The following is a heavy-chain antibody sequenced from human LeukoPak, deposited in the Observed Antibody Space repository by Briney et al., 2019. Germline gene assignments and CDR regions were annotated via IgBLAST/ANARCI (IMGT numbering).Heavy chain of an antibody. Sequence: GGSLRLSCAASGFTFSSYGMSWVRQAPGKGLEWVSAISGSGGSTYYADSVKGRFTISRDNAKNSVYLQMNSLTDEDTGVYYCARGGGSGRYGLPFDSWGQGTLVTVSS. CDR2: ISGSGGST. V-gene: IGHV3-23*01. J-gene: IGHJ4*02. D-gene: IGHD6-13*01. CDR1: GFTFSSYG. CDR3: ARGGGSGRYGLPFDS.